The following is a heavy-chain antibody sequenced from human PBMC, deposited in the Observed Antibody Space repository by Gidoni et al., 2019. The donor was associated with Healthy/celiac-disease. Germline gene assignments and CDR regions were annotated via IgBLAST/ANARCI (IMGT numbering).Heavy chain of an antibody. V-gene: IGHV3-30*18. CDR3: AKDEGYSST. CDR2: ISYDGSNK. Sequence: QVQLVESGGGVVQPGRSLRLSCAASGFTFRSYGMHWVRQAPGKGLEWVAVISYDGSNKYYADSVKGRFTISRDNSKNTLYLQMNSLRAEDTAVYYCAKDEGYSSTWGQGTLVTVSS. J-gene: IGHJ5*02. CDR1: GFTFRSYG. D-gene: IGHD6-13*01.